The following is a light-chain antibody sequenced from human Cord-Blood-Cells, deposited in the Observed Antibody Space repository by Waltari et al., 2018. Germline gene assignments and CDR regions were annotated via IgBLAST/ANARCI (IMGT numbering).Light chain of an antibody. V-gene: IGKV4-1*01. Sequence: DIVMTQSPDSLAVSLGERATINCKSSQSVLYSSNNKNYLAWYQQKPGKPPKLHIYWASTRESGVPDRFSGSGSGTDFTLTISSLQAEDVAVYYCQQYYSTPITFGQGTRLEIK. CDR1: QSVLYSSNNKNY. J-gene: IGKJ5*01. CDR2: WAS. CDR3: QQYYSTPIT.